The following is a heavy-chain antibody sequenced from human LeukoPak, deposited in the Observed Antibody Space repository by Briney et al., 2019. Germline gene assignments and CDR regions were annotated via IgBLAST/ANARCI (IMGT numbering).Heavy chain of an antibody. CDR2: ITDSGRKT. V-gene: IGHV3-23*01. CDR1: GFTFSSYW. CDR3: AKITKATTPNY. J-gene: IGHJ4*02. Sequence: GGSLRLSCAASGFTFSSYWMHWVRQGPGKGLVWVSGITDSGRKTYYADSVKGRFSISRDNSKNTVYLQMSDLRAEDTAVYYCAKITKATTPNYWGQGTLVTVSS. D-gene: IGHD4-17*01.